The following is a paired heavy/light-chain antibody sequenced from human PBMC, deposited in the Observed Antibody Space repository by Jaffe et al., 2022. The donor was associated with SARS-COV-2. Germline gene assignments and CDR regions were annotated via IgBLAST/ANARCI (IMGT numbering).Light chain of an antibody. CDR2: DVT. V-gene: IGLV2-11*01. CDR1: SSDVGGYNY. J-gene: IGLJ3*02. Sequence: QSALTQPRSVSGSPGQSVTISCTGTSSDVGGYNYVSWYQQHPGKAPKLMIYDVTKRPSGVPDRFSGSKSDNTASLTISGLQAEDEADYSCCSYAGSYSWVFGGGTKLTVL. CDR3: CSYAGSYSWV.
Heavy chain of an antibody. Sequence: QVHLVESGGGVVQPGRSLRLSCAASGFTFSSYGMHWVRQAPGKGLEWVAIISYDGSNKYYADSVKGRFTISRDNSKNTLYLQMNSLRAEDTAVYYCAKENAYYYDRSGYYYRRYFDYWGQGTLVTVSS. J-gene: IGHJ4*02. CDR1: GFTFSSYG. V-gene: IGHV3-30*18. CDR3: AKENAYYYDRSGYYYRRYFDY. D-gene: IGHD3-22*01. CDR2: ISYDGSNK.